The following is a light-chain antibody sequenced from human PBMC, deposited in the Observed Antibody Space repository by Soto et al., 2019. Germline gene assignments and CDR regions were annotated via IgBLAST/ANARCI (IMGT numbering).Light chain of an antibody. V-gene: IGKV1-5*03. CDR3: QQYDTYWT. Sequence: DIQMTQSPSTLSASVGDRVIITCRAIQSISDWLAWYQQKPGKAPNLLIYKASSLKSGVPSRFSGSGSGTECTLTISSQQPDEGATEYCQQYDTYWTGGRGTKVEFK. CDR1: QSISDW. CDR2: KAS. J-gene: IGKJ1*01.